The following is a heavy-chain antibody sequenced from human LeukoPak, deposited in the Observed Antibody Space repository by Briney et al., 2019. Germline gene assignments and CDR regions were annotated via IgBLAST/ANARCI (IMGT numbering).Heavy chain of an antibody. CDR3: ANPFSTSSYYVFDY. CDR2: ITGTGGST. V-gene: IGHV3-23*01. D-gene: IGHD2-2*01. J-gene: IGHJ4*02. Sequence: GGSLRLSCTASGFTFSSYAMSWVRQAPGKGLEWVSVITGTGGSTNYADSVKGRFTISRDNSKNTLYLQMNSLRAEDTAVYYCANPFSTSSYYVFDYWGQGTLVTVSP. CDR1: GFTFSSYA.